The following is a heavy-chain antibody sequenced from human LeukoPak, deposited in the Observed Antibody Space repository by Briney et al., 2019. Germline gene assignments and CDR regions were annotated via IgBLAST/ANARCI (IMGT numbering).Heavy chain of an antibody. CDR3: ARHSLYDFWSGYTPGYYYYMDV. Sequence: GESLKISCKGSGYSFTSYWIGWVRQMPGKGLEWMGIIYPGDSDTRYSPSFQGQVTISADKSISTAYLQWSSLKASDTAMYYCARHSLYDFWSGYTPGYYYYMDVWGKGTTVTVSS. J-gene: IGHJ6*03. V-gene: IGHV5-51*01. D-gene: IGHD3-3*01. CDR1: GYSFTSYW. CDR2: IYPGDSDT.